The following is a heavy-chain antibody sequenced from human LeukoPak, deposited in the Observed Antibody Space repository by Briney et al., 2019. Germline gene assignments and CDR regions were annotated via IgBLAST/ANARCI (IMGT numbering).Heavy chain of an antibody. J-gene: IGHJ4*02. CDR1: GYSISSGYR. CDR2: MYHSGTA. V-gene: IGHV4-38-2*01. Sequence: PSETLSLTCAVSGYSISSGYRWGWTRQSPGKGLEGIGSMYHSGTAYYNPALKSRVSISLDTSKHLLSLKVNSATAADTAMYYCARVWGSASYAHEDWGQGTLVTVSS. D-gene: IGHD1-26*01. CDR3: ARVWGSASYAHED.